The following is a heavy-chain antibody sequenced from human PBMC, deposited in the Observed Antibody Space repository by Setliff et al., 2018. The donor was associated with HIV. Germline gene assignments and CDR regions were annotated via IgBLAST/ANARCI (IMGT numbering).Heavy chain of an antibody. CDR3: ARVLLKDTSGYRAYYYYYMDV. CDR1: GDSVSSVNYY. CDR2: IYYIGST. Sequence: PSETLSLTCSVSGDSVSSVNYYWSWIRQPPGKGLEWIGYIYYIGSTNYNPSLKSRVTISVDTSKNQFSLKLSSVTAADTAVYYCARVLLKDTSGYRAYYYYYMDVWGKGTTVTVSS. J-gene: IGHJ6*03. D-gene: IGHD3-22*01. V-gene: IGHV4-61*01.